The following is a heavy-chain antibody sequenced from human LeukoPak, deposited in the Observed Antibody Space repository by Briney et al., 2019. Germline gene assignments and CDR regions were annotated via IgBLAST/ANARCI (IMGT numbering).Heavy chain of an antibody. D-gene: IGHD1-26*01. CDR3: ARTCGSYPCSYYYGMDV. V-gene: IGHV1-18*01. J-gene: IGHJ6*02. CDR2: ISAYNGNT. CDR1: GYTFTSYG. Sequence: ASVKVSCKASGYTFTSYGISWVRQAPGQGLEWMGWISAYNGNTNYAQKLQGRATMTTDTSTSTAYMELRSLRSDDTAVFYCARTCGSYPCSYYYGMDVWGQGTTVTVSS.